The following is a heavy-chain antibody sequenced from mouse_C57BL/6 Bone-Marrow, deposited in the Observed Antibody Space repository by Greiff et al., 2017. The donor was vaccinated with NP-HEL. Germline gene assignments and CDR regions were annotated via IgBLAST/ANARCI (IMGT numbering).Heavy chain of an antibody. D-gene: IGHD2-4*01. Sequence: QVQLQQSGADLARPGDSVKLSCKASGYTFTSYTMHWVNQRPGQGLEWIGFINPSSGYNKYNEQFKDTATLTADKSSRTASMKLSSLTSYDSAVYYCARRGLPSYYFDYWGQGPTLTVSS. J-gene: IGHJ2*01. CDR1: GYTFTSYT. CDR2: INPSSGYN. CDR3: ARRGLPSYYFDY. V-gene: IGHV1-4*01.